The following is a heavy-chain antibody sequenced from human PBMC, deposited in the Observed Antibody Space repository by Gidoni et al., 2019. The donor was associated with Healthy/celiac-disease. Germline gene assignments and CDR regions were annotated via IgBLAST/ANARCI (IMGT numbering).Heavy chain of an antibody. CDR2: ISSSSSTI. J-gene: IGHJ5*02. V-gene: IGHV3-48*01. CDR1: GFTFSRYS. Sequence: EVQLVASGGGLVQPGGSLRLARAASGFTFSRYSLNWVRQAPGKGLEWVSYISSSSSTIYYEDSVKGRFTISRDNAKNSRYLQMNSLRAEDTAVYYCARVAGFDPWGQGTLVTVSS. CDR3: ARVAGFDP.